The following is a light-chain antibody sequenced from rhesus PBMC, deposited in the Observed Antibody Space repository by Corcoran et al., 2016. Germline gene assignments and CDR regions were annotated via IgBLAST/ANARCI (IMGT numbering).Light chain of an antibody. CDR2: AAS. CDR1: QTINNY. Sequence: DIQMTQSPSSLSASVGDRVTITCRARQTINNYLAWYQQKPGKVPKLLIFAASSLESGVPSRFSGSGSGTEFTLPISSLHPEDFATYYCQQHNSHPWTFGQGTKVEIK. J-gene: IGKJ1*01. V-gene: IGKV1-44*02. CDR3: QQHNSHPWT.